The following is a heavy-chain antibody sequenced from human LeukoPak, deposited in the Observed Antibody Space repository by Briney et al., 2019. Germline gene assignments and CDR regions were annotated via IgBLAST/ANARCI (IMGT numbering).Heavy chain of an antibody. CDR1: GFTFSSYS. V-gene: IGHV3-21*01. CDR2: ISSSSSYI. D-gene: IGHD5-12*01. Sequence: GGSLRLSCAASGFTFSSYSMNWVRQAPGKGLEWVSSISSSSSYIYYADSVKGRFTISRDNAKNSLYLQMNSLRAEDTAVYYCAREGGYDYVFGILDYWGQGTLVTVSS. CDR3: AREGGYDYVFGILDY. J-gene: IGHJ4*02.